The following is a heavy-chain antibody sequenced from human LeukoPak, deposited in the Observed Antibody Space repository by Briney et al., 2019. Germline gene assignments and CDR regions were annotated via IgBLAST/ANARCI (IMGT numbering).Heavy chain of an antibody. D-gene: IGHD3-22*01. V-gene: IGHV1-8*01. CDR2: MNPNSGNT. J-gene: IGHJ1*01. CDR1: GYTFTSYD. CDR3: VRRADDYDSSCYVH. Sequence: ASVKVSCKASGYTFTSYDINWVRQATGQGLEWMGWMNPNSGNTGYAQKFQGRVTMTRSTSINTAYMELSSLRSEDTAVYYCVRRADDYDSSCYVHWGQGTLVTVSP.